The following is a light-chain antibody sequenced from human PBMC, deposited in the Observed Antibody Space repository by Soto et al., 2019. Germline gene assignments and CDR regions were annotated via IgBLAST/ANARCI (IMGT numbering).Light chain of an antibody. CDR2: VGTGGIVG. V-gene: IGLV9-49*01. Sequence: QPVLTQPPSASASLGASVTLTCTLSSGYSNYKVDWYQQRPGKGPRFVMRVGTGGIVGSKGDGIPDRFSVLGSGLNRYLTIKNIQEEDESDYHCGGDHGSGSNGVPREVFGGGTKLTVL. CDR1: SGYSNYK. CDR3: GGDHGSGSNGVPREV. J-gene: IGLJ2*01.